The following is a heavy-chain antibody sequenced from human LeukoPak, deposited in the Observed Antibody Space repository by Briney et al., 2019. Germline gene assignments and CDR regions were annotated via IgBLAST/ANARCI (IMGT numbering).Heavy chain of an antibody. CDR1: GFTVSSNY. CDR2: IYSGGST. J-gene: IGHJ4*02. Sequence: GRSLRLSCAASGFTVSSNYMSWVRQAPGKGLEWVSVIYSGGSTYYADSVRGRFTISRDNSKNTLYLQMNSLRAEDTAVYYCARASPPGYTYTYYFDYWGQGTLVTVSS. CDR3: ARASPPGYTYTYYFDY. D-gene: IGHD5-18*01. V-gene: IGHV3-53*01.